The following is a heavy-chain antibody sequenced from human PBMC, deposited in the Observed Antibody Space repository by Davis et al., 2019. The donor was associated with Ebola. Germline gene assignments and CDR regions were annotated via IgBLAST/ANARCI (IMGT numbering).Heavy chain of an antibody. CDR1: GFNFRPYA. D-gene: IGHD3-22*01. CDR3: ARDHGHLTMIVVANPGPDY. CDR2: ISTDGNRK. Sequence: GESLKISCVISGFNFRPYAMHWVRQAPGKGLEWVAFISTDGNRKLYADSVKGRFTVSRDNSKDTLYLQMNSLRAEDTAVYYCARDHGHLTMIVVANPGPDYWGQGTLVTVSS. V-gene: IGHV3-30*04. J-gene: IGHJ4*02.